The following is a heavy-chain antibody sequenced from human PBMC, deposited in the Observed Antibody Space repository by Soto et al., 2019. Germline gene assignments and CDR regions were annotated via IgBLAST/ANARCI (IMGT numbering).Heavy chain of an antibody. CDR1: GFGFITHA. D-gene: IGHD4-17*01. J-gene: IGHJ4*02. CDR2: ITNTGITT. CDR3: AKGFDYGDTKHIDH. V-gene: IGHV3-23*01. Sequence: PWGSLRLSCAASGFGFITHALSFVRHSPGKWLEWLSSITNTGITTHYADSVKGRFTISRENSRNTLHLQMNNLRVDDTAVYYCAKGFDYGDTKHIDHWGQGTLVTSPQ.